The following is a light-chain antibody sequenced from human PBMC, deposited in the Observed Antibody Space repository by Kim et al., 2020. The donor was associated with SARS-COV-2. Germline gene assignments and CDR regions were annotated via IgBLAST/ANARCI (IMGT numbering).Light chain of an antibody. V-gene: IGLV1-44*01. CDR2: SNN. J-gene: IGLJ1*01. CDR3: AAWDDSLNGPYV. CDR1: SSNIGSNT. Sequence: ELTQPPSASGTPGQRVTISCSGSSSNIGSNTVNWYQQLPGMAPKLLIYSNNQRPSGVPDRFSGSKSGTSASLAISGLQSEDEADYYCAAWDDSLNGPYVFGTGTKVTVL.